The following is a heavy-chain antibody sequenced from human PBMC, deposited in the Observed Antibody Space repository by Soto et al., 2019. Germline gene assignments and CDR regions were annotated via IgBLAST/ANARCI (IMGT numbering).Heavy chain of an antibody. V-gene: IGHV3-72*01. CDR1: GFTSSDHH. CDR3: ARTPQSGTDFHV. CDR2: SKNKGNSYTT. D-gene: IGHD3-3*01. J-gene: IGHJ6*02. Sequence: EVQLVESGGGLVQPGGSLRLSCAASGFTSSDHHIDWVRQAPGKGLEWVGRSKNKGNSYTTQYAASVKGRFTISRDDSKNTLYLQMNSLKNEDTAVYYCARTPQSGTDFHVWGRGTTVTVSS.